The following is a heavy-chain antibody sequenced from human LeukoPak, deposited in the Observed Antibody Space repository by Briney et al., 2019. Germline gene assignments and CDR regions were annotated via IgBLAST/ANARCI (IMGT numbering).Heavy chain of an antibody. CDR3: ARRIAAPGNDAFDI. CDR2: ISGGGGII. Sequence: GGSLRLSCAASGFTFSSYAMSWVRQAPGKGLEWVSTISGGGGIIYYGDSVKGRFTISRDTSKNTLYLQMNSLRVDDTAVYYCARRIAAPGNDAFDIWGQGTMVTVSS. D-gene: IGHD6-13*01. CDR1: GFTFSSYA. J-gene: IGHJ3*02. V-gene: IGHV3-23*01.